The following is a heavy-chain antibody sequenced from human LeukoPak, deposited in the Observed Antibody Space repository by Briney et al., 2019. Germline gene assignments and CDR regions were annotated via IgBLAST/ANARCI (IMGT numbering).Heavy chain of an antibody. J-gene: IGHJ6*03. CDR2: IYYTGST. Sequence: PSETLSLTCTVSGGSISTSSYYWGWIRQPPGKGLEWIGSIYYTGSTYYNPSLKSRVTISVDTSKNQFSLKLSSVTAADTAVYYCARGYYDFWSGPRAYYMDVWGKGTTVTVSS. D-gene: IGHD3-3*01. CDR1: GGSISTSSYY. V-gene: IGHV4-39*07. CDR3: ARGYYDFWSGPRAYYMDV.